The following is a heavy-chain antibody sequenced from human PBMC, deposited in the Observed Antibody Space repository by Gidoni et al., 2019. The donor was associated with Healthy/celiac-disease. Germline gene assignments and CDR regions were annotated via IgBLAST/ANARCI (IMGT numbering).Heavy chain of an antibody. CDR1: GGTFSSYA. CDR3: ATDYYGSGSYYNDLSHYYYYGMDV. J-gene: IGHJ6*02. D-gene: IGHD3-10*01. V-gene: IGHV1-69*01. Sequence: QVQLVQSGAEVKKPGSSVKVSCKASGGTFSSYALSWVRQSPGQGLEWMGGIIPIFGTANYAQKFQGRVTITADESTSTAYMELSSLRSEDTAVYYCATDYYGSGSYYNDLSHYYYYGMDVWGQGTTVTVSS. CDR2: IIPIFGTA.